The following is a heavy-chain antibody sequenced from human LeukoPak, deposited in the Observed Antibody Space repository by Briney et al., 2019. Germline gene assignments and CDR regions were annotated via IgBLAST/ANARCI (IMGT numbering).Heavy chain of an antibody. Sequence: SETLSLTCVVSSFSISNGFYWVWIRQPPGKGLEWIGNVFYSGVTYYNPSLMSRVTISVDTSKNQFSLKLNSVTAADTAVYYCARERGGRTGYASGDFDFWGQGVLVTVSS. V-gene: IGHV4-38-2*02. CDR2: VFYSGVT. J-gene: IGHJ4*02. CDR3: ARERGGRTGYASGDFDF. CDR1: SFSISNGFY. D-gene: IGHD5-12*01.